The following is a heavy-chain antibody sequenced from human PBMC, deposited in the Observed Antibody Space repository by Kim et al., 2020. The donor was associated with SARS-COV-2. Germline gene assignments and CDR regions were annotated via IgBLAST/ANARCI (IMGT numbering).Heavy chain of an antibody. CDR2: ISYDGSNK. CDR1: GFTFSSYG. V-gene: IGHV3-30*18. Sequence: GGSLRLSCAASGFTFSSYGMHWVRQAPGKGLEWVAVISYDGSNKYYADSVKGRFTISRDNSKNTLYLQMNSLRAEDTAVYYCAKDGRRLFGVVIFDYWGQGTLVTVSS. D-gene: IGHD3-3*01. J-gene: IGHJ4*02. CDR3: AKDGRRLFGVVIFDY.